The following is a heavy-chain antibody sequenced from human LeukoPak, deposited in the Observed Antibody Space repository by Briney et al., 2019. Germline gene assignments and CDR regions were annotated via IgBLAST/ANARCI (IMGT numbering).Heavy chain of an antibody. V-gene: IGHV1-24*01. D-gene: IGHD6-19*01. CDR3: AAVAAPFDY. CDR1: GYTLTELS. J-gene: IGHJ4*02. Sequence: ASVKVSCKVSGYTLTELSMHWVRQAPGKGLEWMGGFDPEDGETIYAQKFQGRVTMTRNTSISTAYMELSSLRSEDTAVYYCAAVAAPFDYWGQGTLVTVSS. CDR2: FDPEDGET.